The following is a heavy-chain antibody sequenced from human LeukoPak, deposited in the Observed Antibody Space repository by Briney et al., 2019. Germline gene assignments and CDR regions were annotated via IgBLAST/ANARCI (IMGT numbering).Heavy chain of an antibody. V-gene: IGHV1-2*02. CDR3: AREWDSSSWYDY. CDR1: GYTFTGYY. Sequence: ASVKVSCKASGYTFTGYYMHWVRQAPGQGLEWMGWINPNSGGTSYAQKFQGRVTLTSDTSISTVYMELSRLRSDDTAVYYCAREWDSSSWYDYWGQGSLSPSPQ. J-gene: IGHJ4*02. CDR2: INPNSGGT. D-gene: IGHD6-13*01.